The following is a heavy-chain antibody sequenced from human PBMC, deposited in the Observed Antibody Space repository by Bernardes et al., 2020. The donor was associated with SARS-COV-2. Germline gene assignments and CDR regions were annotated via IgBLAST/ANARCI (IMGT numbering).Heavy chain of an antibody. V-gene: IGHV3-11*06. D-gene: IGHD6-6*01. CDR1: GLTISDYY. CDR2: ITTSGYT. CDR3: AIEGASNVFDL. Sequence: GGSLRLSCAVSGLTISDYYMSWIRQAPGRGLEWVSYITTSGYTHYADSVRGRFTVSRDNAKNSLNLQMNRLRAEDTAVYYRAIEGASNVFDLWGQGTMVNVSS. J-gene: IGHJ3*01.